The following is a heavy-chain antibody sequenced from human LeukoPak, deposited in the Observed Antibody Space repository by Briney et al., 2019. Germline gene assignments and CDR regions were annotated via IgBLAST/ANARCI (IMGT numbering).Heavy chain of an antibody. CDR3: ARDHSGYCLFDY. V-gene: IGHV4-30-4*08. D-gene: IGHD3-22*01. J-gene: IGHJ4*02. CDR1: GGSLSSGDYY. Sequence: PSQTLSLTCTVSGGSLSSGDYYWSWIRQPPGKGLEWIGYIYYSGSTYHNPSLKSRVTISVDTSKNQFSLKLSSVTAADTAVYYCARDHSGYCLFDYWGQGTLVTVSS. CDR2: IYYSGST.